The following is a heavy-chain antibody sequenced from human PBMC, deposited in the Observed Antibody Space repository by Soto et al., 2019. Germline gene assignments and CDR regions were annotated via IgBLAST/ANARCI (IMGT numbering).Heavy chain of an antibody. J-gene: IGHJ6*02. Sequence: QVQLVQSGAEVKKPGASVKVSCKASGYTFSNYAISWVRQAPGQGLEWMGGIIPIFGTANYAQKFQGRVTITADESTSTAYMELSSLRSEDTAVYYCARGQNYYGSGSYYIYYYYYGMDVWGQGTTVTVSS. CDR2: IIPIFGTA. CDR1: GYTFSNYA. CDR3: ARGQNYYGSGSYYIYYYYYGMDV. D-gene: IGHD3-10*01. V-gene: IGHV1-69*01.